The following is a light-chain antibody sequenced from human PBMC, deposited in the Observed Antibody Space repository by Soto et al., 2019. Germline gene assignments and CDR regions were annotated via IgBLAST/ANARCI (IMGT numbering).Light chain of an antibody. Sequence: SYELTQPPSVSVSPGQTARITCPGDALAQQYSYWYQQKPGQAPVLLIYKDTERPSGIPQRFSGSSSGTTVTLTISGVQAEDEADYYCQSSGSSGTYYVFGTGTKVTVL. CDR2: KDT. CDR3: QSSGSSGTYYV. CDR1: ALAQQY. V-gene: IGLV3-25*02. J-gene: IGLJ1*01.